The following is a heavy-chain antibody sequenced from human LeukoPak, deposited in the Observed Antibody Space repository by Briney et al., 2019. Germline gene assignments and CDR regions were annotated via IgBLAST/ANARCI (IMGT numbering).Heavy chain of an antibody. V-gene: IGHV4-34*01. J-gene: IGHJ3*02. CDR3: ARGRMVRGVLDI. CDR1: GGSFSGYY. D-gene: IGHD3-10*01. CDR2: INHSGST. Sequence: SETLSLTCAVYGGSFSGYYWSWIRQPPGKGLEWIGEINHSGSTNYNPSLKSRVTISVDTSKNQFSLKLSSVTAADTAVYYCARGRMVRGVLDIWGQGTMVTVSS.